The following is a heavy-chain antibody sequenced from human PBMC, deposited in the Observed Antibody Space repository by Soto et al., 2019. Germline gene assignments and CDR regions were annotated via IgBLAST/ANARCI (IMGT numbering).Heavy chain of an antibody. CDR3: LQPLDF. Sequence: PGESLKISCKGSGYSFTSYWIGWVRQMPGKGLEWMGIIYPGDSDTRYSPSFQGQVTISADKSISTAADTAKYFCAREGNLGRWLQPLDFWGQGTLVTVPQ. CDR1: GYSFTSYW. D-gene: IGHD5-12*01. CDR2: IYPGDSDT. V-gene: IGHV5-51*01. J-gene: IGHJ4*02.